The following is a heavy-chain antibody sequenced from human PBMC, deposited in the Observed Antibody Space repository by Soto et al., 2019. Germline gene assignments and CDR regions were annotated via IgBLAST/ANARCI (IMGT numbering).Heavy chain of an antibody. V-gene: IGHV3-23*01. CDR3: ATKFRSYFDH. J-gene: IGHJ4*02. CDR1: GFTFSTFA. CDR2: VGDDGFRT. Sequence: PGGSLRLSCGASGFTFSTFAMTWVRQTPGKGLEWVATVGDDGFRTNVADSVKGRFIISRDNSKDTLSLEMSSLRVEDTGIYYCATKFRSYFDHWGQGVRVTVSS.